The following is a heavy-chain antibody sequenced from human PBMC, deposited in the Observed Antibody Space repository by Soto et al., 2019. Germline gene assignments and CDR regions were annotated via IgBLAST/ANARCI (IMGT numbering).Heavy chain of an antibody. J-gene: IGHJ4*02. CDR2: IIPIFGTA. Sequence: SVKVSCKASGGTFSSYAISRVRQAPGQGLEWMGGIIPIFGTANYAQKFQGRVTITADESTSTAYMELSSLRSEDTAVYYCARDLRPNSSGWYLGFDYWGQGTLVTVSS. D-gene: IGHD6-19*01. CDR3: ARDLRPNSSGWYLGFDY. V-gene: IGHV1-69*13. CDR1: GGTFSSYA.